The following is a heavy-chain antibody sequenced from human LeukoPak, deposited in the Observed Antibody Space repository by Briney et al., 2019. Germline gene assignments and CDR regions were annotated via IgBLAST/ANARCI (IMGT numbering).Heavy chain of an antibody. J-gene: IGHJ4*02. Sequence: GESLKISCQGSGSIFTSYWIGWVRQLPGKGLEWMGIIYPGDSDTRYSPSFQGQVTISADTSISTAYLQWSSLKASDTAMYYCARNPTTVTTSPDYWGQGTLVTVSS. CDR1: GSIFTSYW. CDR2: IYPGDSDT. V-gene: IGHV5-51*01. D-gene: IGHD4-11*01. CDR3: ARNPTTVTTSPDY.